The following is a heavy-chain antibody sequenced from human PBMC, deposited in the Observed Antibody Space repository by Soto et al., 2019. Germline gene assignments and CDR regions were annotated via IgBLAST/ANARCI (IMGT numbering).Heavy chain of an antibody. Sequence: ASVQVSCKASGYTFTGYYMHWVRQAPGQGLEWMGWINPNSGGTNYAQKFQGWVTMTRDTSISTAYMELSRLRSDDTAVYYCARAEYSYGQLFDYWGQGTLVTVSS. CDR1: GYTFTGYY. J-gene: IGHJ4*02. CDR2: INPNSGGT. CDR3: ARAEYSYGQLFDY. D-gene: IGHD5-18*01. V-gene: IGHV1-2*04.